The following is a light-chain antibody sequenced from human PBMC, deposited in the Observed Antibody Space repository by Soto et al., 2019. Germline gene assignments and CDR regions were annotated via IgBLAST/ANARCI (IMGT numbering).Light chain of an antibody. CDR1: SSDVGGYNY. J-gene: IGLJ1*01. Sequence: QSVLTQPASVSGSPGQSITISCTATSSDVGGYNYVSWYQQHPGKAPKLMIYGVSNRPSGVSNRFSGSKSGNTASLTISWLQAEDEADYYCRSYTSSATLYVFGKGTKLTVL. V-gene: IGLV2-14*01. CDR2: GVS. CDR3: RSYTSSATLYV.